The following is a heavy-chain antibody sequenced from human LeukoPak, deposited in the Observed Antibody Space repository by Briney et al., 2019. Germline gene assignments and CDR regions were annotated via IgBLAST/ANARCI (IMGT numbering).Heavy chain of an antibody. CDR2: INHSGST. D-gene: IGHD6-19*01. V-gene: IGHV4-34*01. CDR1: GGSFGGYY. CDR3: ARGVIAVDY. Sequence: SETLSLTCAVYGGSFGGYYWSWIRQPPGKGLEWIGEINHSGSTNYNPSLKSRVTISVDTSKNQFSLKLSSVTAADTAVYYCARGVIAVDYWGQGTLVTVSS. J-gene: IGHJ4*02.